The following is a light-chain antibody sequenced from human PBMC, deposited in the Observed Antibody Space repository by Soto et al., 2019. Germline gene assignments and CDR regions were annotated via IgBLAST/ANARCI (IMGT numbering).Light chain of an antibody. CDR1: QSVSNNY. J-gene: IGKJ1*01. Sequence: LTPSAGTLSLSPWEGATISYRASQSVSNNYLAWYQQKPGQAPRLLIYGASNRATGIPDRFSGSGSGTDFTLTISRLEPEDFAVYYCQQYGSSGTFGQGTKVDI. CDR3: QQYGSSGT. CDR2: GAS. V-gene: IGKV3-20*01.